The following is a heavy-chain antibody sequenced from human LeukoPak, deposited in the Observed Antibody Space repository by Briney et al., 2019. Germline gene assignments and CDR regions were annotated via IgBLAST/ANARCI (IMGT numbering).Heavy chain of an antibody. CDR2: IKQDGSEK. J-gene: IGHJ3*02. D-gene: IGHD2-21*02. Sequence: GGSLRLSCAASGFTFSSYWMSWVRQAPGKGLEWVANIKQDGSEKYYVDSVKGRFTISRDNAKNSLYLQMNSLRAEDTAVYYCARVSRKIVVVTSDAFDIWGQGTMVTVSS. CDR3: ARVSRKIVVVTSDAFDI. CDR1: GFTFSSYW. V-gene: IGHV3-7*01.